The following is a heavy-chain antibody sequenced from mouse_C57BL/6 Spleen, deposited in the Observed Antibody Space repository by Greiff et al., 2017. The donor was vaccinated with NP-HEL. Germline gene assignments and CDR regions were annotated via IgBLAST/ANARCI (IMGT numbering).Heavy chain of an antibody. CDR2: IDPENGDT. Sequence: VQLQQSGAELVRPGASVKLSCTASGFNIKDDYMHWVKQRPEQGLEWIGWIDPENGDTEYASKFQGKATITADTSSNTAYLQLSSLTSEDTAVYYCTFSGSFAYWGQGTLVTVSA. CDR1: GFNIKDDY. J-gene: IGHJ3*01. D-gene: IGHD3-2*02. V-gene: IGHV14-4*01. CDR3: TFSGSFAY.